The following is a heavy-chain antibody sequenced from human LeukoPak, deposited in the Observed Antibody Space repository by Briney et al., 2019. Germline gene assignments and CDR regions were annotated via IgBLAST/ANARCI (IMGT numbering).Heavy chain of an antibody. V-gene: IGHV3-30-3*01. J-gene: IGHJ5*02. D-gene: IGHD3-3*01. CDR2: ISYDGSNK. Sequence: GGSLRLSCAAPGFTFSSYAMHWVRQAPGEGLEWVAVISYDGSNKYYADSVKGRFTISRDNSKNTLYLQMNSLRAEDTAVYYCARGDDRITIFGVVIRNWFDPWGQGTLVTVSS. CDR1: GFTFSSYA. CDR3: ARGDDRITIFGVVIRNWFDP.